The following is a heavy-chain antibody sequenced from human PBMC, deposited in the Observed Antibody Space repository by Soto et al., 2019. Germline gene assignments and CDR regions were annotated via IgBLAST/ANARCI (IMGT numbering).Heavy chain of an antibody. Sequence: PSETLSLTCTVSGGSISSGDYYWSWIRQPPGKGLEWIGYIYYSGSTYYNPSLRSRVIISVDTSKNQFSLKLSSVTAADTAVYYCALAKGGYTYVFDSWGQGTLVTVSS. CDR3: ALAKGGYTYVFDS. D-gene: IGHD5-18*01. J-gene: IGHJ4*02. V-gene: IGHV4-30-4*01. CDR1: GGSISSGDYY. CDR2: IYYSGST.